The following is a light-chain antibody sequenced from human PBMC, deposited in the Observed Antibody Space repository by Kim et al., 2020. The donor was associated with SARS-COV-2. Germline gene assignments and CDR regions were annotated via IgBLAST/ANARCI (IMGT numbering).Light chain of an antibody. V-gene: IGLV3-21*04. CDR1: NIGSKS. CDR3: QVWDSSSDWV. J-gene: IGLJ3*02. Sequence: SYELTQPPSVSVAPGKTARITCGGNNIGSKSEHWYQQKPGQAPVLVIYYDSDRPSGIPERFSGSNSGNTATLTISRVEAGDEADYYCQVWDSSSDWVFGGGTQLTVL. CDR2: YDS.